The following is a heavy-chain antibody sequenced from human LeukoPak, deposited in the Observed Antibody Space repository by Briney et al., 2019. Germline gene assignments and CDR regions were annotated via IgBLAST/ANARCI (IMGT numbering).Heavy chain of an antibody. D-gene: IGHD6-13*01. J-gene: IGHJ4*02. CDR2: IYYSGSI. CDR3: ARARIAAAGVIDY. CDR1: GGSISSGGYY. V-gene: IGHV4-31*03. Sequence: PSETLSLTCTVSGGSISSGGYYWSWIRQHPGKGLEWIGYIYYSGSIYYNPSLKSRVTISVDTSKNQFSLKLSSVTAADTAVYYCARARIAAAGVIDYWGQGTLVTVSS.